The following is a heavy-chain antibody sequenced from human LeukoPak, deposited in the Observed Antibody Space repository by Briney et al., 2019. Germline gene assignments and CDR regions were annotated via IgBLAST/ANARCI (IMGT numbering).Heavy chain of an antibody. CDR1: GGSFSGYY. CDR2: INHSGST. V-gene: IGHV4-34*01. Sequence: SETLSLTCAVYGGSFSGYYWSWIRQPPGKGLEWIGEINHSGSTNYNPSLKSRVTIPVDTSKNQFSLKLSSVTAADTAVYYCARGLRRTPNWFDPWGQGTLVTVSS. CDR3: ARGLRRTPNWFDP. J-gene: IGHJ5*02. D-gene: IGHD4-17*01.